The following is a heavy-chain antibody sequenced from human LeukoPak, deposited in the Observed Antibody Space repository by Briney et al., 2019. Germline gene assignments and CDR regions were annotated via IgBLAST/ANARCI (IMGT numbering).Heavy chain of an antibody. CDR3: ATFDTSAWFFFDS. Sequence: ASVKVSCKASGYTFTGYYMHWVRQAPGQGLEWMGWINPNSGGTNYAQKFQGRVTMTRDTSISTGYMELSRLRSDDTAVYYCATFDTSAWFFFDSWGQGTLVTVSS. D-gene: IGHD6-19*01. CDR1: GYTFTGYY. J-gene: IGHJ4*02. CDR2: INPNSGGT. V-gene: IGHV1-2*02.